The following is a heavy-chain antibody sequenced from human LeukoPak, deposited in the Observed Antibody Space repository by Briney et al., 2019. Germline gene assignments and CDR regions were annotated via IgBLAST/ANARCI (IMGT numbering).Heavy chain of an antibody. CDR1: GGSISSSSYY. Sequence: KPSETLSLTCTVSGGSISSSSYYWGWIRQPPGKGLEWIGSIYCSGSTYYNPSLKSRVTISVDTSKNQFSLKLSSVTAADTAVYYCARSRRPPLGYCSGGSCYVDYWGQGTLVTVSS. V-gene: IGHV4-39*01. D-gene: IGHD2-15*01. CDR2: IYCSGST. CDR3: ARSRRPPLGYCSGGSCYVDY. J-gene: IGHJ4*02.